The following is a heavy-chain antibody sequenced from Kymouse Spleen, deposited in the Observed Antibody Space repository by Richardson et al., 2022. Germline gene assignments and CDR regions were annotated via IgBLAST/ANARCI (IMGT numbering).Heavy chain of an antibody. J-gene: IGHJ6*02. CDR1: GGSVSSGSYY. CDR3: ARSYTVTTEGYYGMDV. CDR2: IYYSGST. V-gene: IGHV4-61*01. D-gene: IGHD4-11,IGHD4-11*01. Sequence: QVQLQESGPGLVKPSETLSLTCTVSGGSVSSGSYYWSWIRQPPGKGLEWIGYIYYSGSTNYNPSLKSRVTISVDTSKNQFSLKLSSVTAADTAVYYCARSYTVTTEGYYGMDVWGQGTTVTVSS.